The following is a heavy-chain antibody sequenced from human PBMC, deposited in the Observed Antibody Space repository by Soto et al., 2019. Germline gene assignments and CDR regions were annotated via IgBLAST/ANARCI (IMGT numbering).Heavy chain of an antibody. Sequence: SETLSLTCTVSGGSIGSYYWSWIRQPPGKGLEWIGYIYYSGSTNYNPSLKSRVTISVDTSKNQFSLKLSSVTAADTAVYYCARGVGLRFLEWLLFDYWGQGTLVTVSS. CDR3: ARGVGLRFLEWLLFDY. V-gene: IGHV4-59*01. J-gene: IGHJ4*02. D-gene: IGHD3-3*01. CDR1: GGSIGSYY. CDR2: IYYSGST.